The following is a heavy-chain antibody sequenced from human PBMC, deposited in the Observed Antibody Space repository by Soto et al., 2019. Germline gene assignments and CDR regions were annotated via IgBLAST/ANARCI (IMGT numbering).Heavy chain of an antibody. CDR2: IIPIFGTP. CDR1: GGTVSTYT. D-gene: IGHD2-15*01. V-gene: IGHV1-69*06. J-gene: IGHJ5*02. CDR3: ARGLECRGYCLDKPTWFGP. Sequence: SVKVSCKAYGGTVSTYTFSWVRQAPGQGLEWMGRIIPIFGTPYYAQKFQGRVTIPAEKSTSTVYMELSSLGSDDTAVYFCARGLECRGYCLDKPTWFGPGGQGTLVTVSS.